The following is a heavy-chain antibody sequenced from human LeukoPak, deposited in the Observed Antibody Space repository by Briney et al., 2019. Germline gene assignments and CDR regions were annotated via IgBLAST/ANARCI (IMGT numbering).Heavy chain of an antibody. CDR1: GFTVSSNY. CDR2: IYSGGST. CDR3: ARDGRTRGFDY. Sequence: GGSLRLSCAASGFTVSSNYMSWVRQAPGKGLEWVSVIYSGGSTYYADSVKGRFTISRDNSKNTLYLQMNSLRAEDTVVYYCARDGRTRGFDYWGQGTLVTVSS. D-gene: IGHD1-26*01. V-gene: IGHV3-53*01. J-gene: IGHJ4*02.